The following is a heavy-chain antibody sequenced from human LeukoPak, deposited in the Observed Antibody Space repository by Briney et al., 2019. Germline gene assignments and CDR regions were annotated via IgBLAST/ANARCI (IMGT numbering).Heavy chain of an antibody. CDR3: AELGITMIGGV. Sequence: LSLTCTVSGGSISDIINYWGWIRQPPGKGLEWVSYISSSGSTIYYADSVKGRFTISRDNAKNSLYLQMNSLRAEDTAVYYCAELGITMIGGVWGKGTTVTISS. D-gene: IGHD3-10*02. CDR2: ISSSGSTI. V-gene: IGHV3-11*04. CDR1: GGSISDIINY. J-gene: IGHJ6*04.